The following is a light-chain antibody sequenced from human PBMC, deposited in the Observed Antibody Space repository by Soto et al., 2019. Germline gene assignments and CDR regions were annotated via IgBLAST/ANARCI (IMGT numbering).Light chain of an antibody. CDR2: DAS. CDR1: QSVSSY. V-gene: IGKV3-11*01. Sequence: EIVLTQSPATLSLSPGERATLSCRASQSVSSYLAWYQQKPGQAPRLLIYDASNRATGIPARFSGSGSGTDFTLTIISLDPEDFAVYYCQQRSIGPPYTLGQGTKLEIK. J-gene: IGKJ2*01. CDR3: QQRSIGPPYT.